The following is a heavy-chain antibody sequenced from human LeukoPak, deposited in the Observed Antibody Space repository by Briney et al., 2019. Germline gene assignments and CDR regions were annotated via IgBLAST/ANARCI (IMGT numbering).Heavy chain of an antibody. D-gene: IGHD2/OR15-2a*01. CDR3: AGGNHHTTGPYYFDY. V-gene: IGHV4-59*11. CDR1: GGTIRTLY. Sequence: PSETLSLTCTVSGGTIRTLYWSWIRQTPGKGLEWFGYFYHTGSTNYNPSLKSRVIMSLDTSESQFSLKLSSVTAADTAVYYCAGGNHHTTGPYYFDYWGQGTLVTVSS. J-gene: IGHJ4*02. CDR2: FYHTGST.